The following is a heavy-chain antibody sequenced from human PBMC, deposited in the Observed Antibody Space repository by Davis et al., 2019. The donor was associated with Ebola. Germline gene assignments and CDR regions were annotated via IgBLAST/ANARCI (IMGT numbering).Heavy chain of an antibody. Sequence: GGSLRLSCAASGFTFSGSAMHWVRQASGKGLEWVSYISSSGSTIYYADSVKGRFTISRDNAKNSLYLQMNSLRAEDTAVYYCARVTGGYVYENWFDPWGQGTLVTVSS. CDR3: ARVTGGYVYENWFDP. CDR1: GFTFSGSA. J-gene: IGHJ5*02. V-gene: IGHV3-48*03. D-gene: IGHD5-12*01. CDR2: ISSSGSTI.